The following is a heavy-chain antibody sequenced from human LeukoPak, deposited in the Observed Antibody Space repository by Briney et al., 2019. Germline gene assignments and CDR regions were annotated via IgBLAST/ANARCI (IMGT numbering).Heavy chain of an antibody. Sequence: ASVKVSCKASGGTFSSYAISWVRQAPGQGLEWMGGIIPIFGTANYAQKFQGRVTITADKSTSTAYLELSSLRSEDTAVYYCARNSLKGSSSPYYYYYYYMDVWGKGTTVTVSS. D-gene: IGHD6-13*01. CDR2: IIPIFGTA. J-gene: IGHJ6*03. V-gene: IGHV1-69*06. CDR1: GGTFSSYA. CDR3: ARNSLKGSSSPYYYYYYYMDV.